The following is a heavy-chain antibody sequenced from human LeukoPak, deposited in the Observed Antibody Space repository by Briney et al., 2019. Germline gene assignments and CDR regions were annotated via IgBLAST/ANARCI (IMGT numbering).Heavy chain of an antibody. V-gene: IGHV1-18*01. CDR2: ISAYNGNT. Sequence: ASVKVSCKASGYTFTSYGISWVRQAPGQGLEWMGWISAYNGNTNYAQKLQGRVTMTTETSTSTAYMELRSLRSDDTAVYYCARTAIGENWFDPWGQGTLVTVSS. CDR1: GYTFTSYG. D-gene: IGHD2-21*02. J-gene: IGHJ5*02. CDR3: ARTAIGENWFDP.